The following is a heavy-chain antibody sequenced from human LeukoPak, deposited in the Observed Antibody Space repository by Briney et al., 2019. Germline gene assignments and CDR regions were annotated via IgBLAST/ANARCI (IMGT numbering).Heavy chain of an antibody. CDR3: ARGRIAVAGVFDY. V-gene: IGHV4-59*01. Sequence: SETLSLTCTVSDDSISSYFWSWIRQPPGKGLEWIGYIYNSGSTNYNPSLKSRVTILVDMSKNQFSLKLSSVTAADTAVYYCARGRIAVAGVFDYWGQGTLVTVSS. CDR2: IYNSGST. D-gene: IGHD6-19*01. CDR1: DDSISSYF. J-gene: IGHJ4*02.